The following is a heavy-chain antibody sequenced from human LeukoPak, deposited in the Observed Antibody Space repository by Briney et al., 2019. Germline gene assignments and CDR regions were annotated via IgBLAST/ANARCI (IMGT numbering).Heavy chain of an antibody. D-gene: IGHD6-19*01. CDR3: ARDQAVAGTTDAFEI. J-gene: IGHJ3*02. V-gene: IGHV1-69*13. Sequence: ASVTVSCKASGGSFSSYGIIWVRQAPGQGLEWMGGIIPIFGTTKYAQKIQGRLTITADESTSTVYMELSSLRSEDTAIYYCARDQAVAGTTDAFEIWGQGTMVTVSS. CDR2: IIPIFGTT. CDR1: GGSFSSYG.